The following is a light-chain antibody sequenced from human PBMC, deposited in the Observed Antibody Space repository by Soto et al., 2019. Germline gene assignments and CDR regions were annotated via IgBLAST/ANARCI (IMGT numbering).Light chain of an antibody. V-gene: IGKV1-17*01. Sequence: DIQMTQSPFSLSASVGGRVTITCRTSQSISSDLNRYQQKTGRAPKLLIYGASTLQSGVPSRFSGSGSGTEFTLTISSLQPDDFATYYCQQYNSYSITFGQGTRLEIK. CDR2: GAS. CDR3: QQYNSYSIT. J-gene: IGKJ5*01. CDR1: QSISSD.